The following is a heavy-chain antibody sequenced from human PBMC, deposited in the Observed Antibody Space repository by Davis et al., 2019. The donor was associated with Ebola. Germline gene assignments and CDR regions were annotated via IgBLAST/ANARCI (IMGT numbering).Heavy chain of an antibody. CDR2: ISSSSSYT. Sequence: GESLKISCAASGFTFSDYYMSWIRQAPGKGLEWVSYISSSSSYTNYADSVKGRFTISRDNAKNSLYLQMNSLRAEDTAVYYCARERWNYFDYWGQGTLVTVSS. V-gene: IGHV3-11*05. J-gene: IGHJ4*02. D-gene: IGHD4-23*01. CDR3: ARERWNYFDY. CDR1: GFTFSDYY.